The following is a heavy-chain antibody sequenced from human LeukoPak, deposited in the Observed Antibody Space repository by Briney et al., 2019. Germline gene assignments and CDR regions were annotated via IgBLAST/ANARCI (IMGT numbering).Heavy chain of an antibody. D-gene: IGHD2-15*01. V-gene: IGHV3-43*01. Sequence: PGGSLRLSCAASGFSFDDYTMHWVRQAPGKGLEWVSLISWDGVSTHYADSVKGRFTISRDNAKNSLYLQMNSLRAEDTAVYYCARVVVVAAADYWGQGTLVTVSS. CDR2: ISWDGVST. CDR3: ARVVVVAAADY. CDR1: GFSFDDYT. J-gene: IGHJ4*02.